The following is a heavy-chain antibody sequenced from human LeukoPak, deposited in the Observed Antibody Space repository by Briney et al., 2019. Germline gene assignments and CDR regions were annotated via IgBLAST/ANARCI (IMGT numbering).Heavy chain of an antibody. CDR3: ARADRSGSFDY. J-gene: IGHJ4*02. V-gene: IGHV3-30-3*01. Sequence: GGSLRLSCAASGFTFSSYAMHWIRQAPGKGLEWVAVISYDGGNKYYADSVKGRFTISRDNSKNTLYLQMNSLRAEDTAVYYCARADRSGSFDYWGQGTLVTVSS. D-gene: IGHD3-22*01. CDR1: GFTFSSYA. CDR2: ISYDGGNK.